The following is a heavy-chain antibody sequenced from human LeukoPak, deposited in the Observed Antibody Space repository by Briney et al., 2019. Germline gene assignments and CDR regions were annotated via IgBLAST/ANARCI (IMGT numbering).Heavy chain of an antibody. Sequence: PGGSLRLSCAASGFTFSSYAMHWVRQAPGKGLEWVAVISYDGSNKYYADSVKGRFTISRDNSKNTLYLQMNSLRAEDTAVYYCARDRGEDYDFWSGPFDYWGQGTLVTVSS. CDR3: ARDRGEDYDFWSGPFDY. CDR2: ISYDGSNK. V-gene: IGHV3-30-3*01. D-gene: IGHD3-3*01. J-gene: IGHJ4*02. CDR1: GFTFSSYA.